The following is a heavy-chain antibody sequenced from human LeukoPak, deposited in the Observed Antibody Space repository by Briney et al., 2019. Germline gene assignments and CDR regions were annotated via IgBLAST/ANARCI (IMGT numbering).Heavy chain of an antibody. Sequence: PGGSLRLSCAASGFTFSNAWMSWVRQAPGKGLERVGRIKSKTDGGTTDYAAPVKGRFTISRDDSKNTLYLQMNSLKTEDTAVYYCTTDNRTLLYYYGSGSSYYFDYWGQGTLVTVSS. D-gene: IGHD3-10*01. V-gene: IGHV3-15*01. J-gene: IGHJ4*02. CDR1: GFTFSNAW. CDR3: TTDNRTLLYYYGSGSSYYFDY. CDR2: IKSKTDGGTT.